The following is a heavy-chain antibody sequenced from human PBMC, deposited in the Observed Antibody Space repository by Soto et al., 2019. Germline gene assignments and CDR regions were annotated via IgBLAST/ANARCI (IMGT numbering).Heavy chain of an antibody. CDR2: IIPIFGTA. CDR3: ARTGPYGSGSYPPRYAFDI. J-gene: IGHJ3*02. CDR1: RGTFGSCA. V-gene: IGHV1-69*13. Sequence: SVKVSWKASRGTFGSCAISWVRQAPEQGLEWMGGIIPIFGTANYAQKFQGRVTITADESTSTAYMELSSLRSEDTAVYYCARTGPYGSGSYPPRYAFDIWGQGTMVTVSS. D-gene: IGHD3-10*01.